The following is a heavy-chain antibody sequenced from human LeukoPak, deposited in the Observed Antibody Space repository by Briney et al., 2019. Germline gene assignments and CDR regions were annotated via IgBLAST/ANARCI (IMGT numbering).Heavy chain of an antibody. V-gene: IGHV4-34*01. CDR2: INHSGST. CDR1: GGSFSGYY. J-gene: IGHJ4*02. D-gene: IGHD3-16*02. Sequence: PSETLPLTCAVYGGSFSGYYWSWIRQPPGKGLEWIGEINHSGSTNYNPSLKSRVTISVDTSKNQFSLKLSSVTAADTAVYYCARVGTMITFGGVIVPKYYFDYWGQGTLVTVSS. CDR3: ARVGTMITFGGVIVPKYYFDY.